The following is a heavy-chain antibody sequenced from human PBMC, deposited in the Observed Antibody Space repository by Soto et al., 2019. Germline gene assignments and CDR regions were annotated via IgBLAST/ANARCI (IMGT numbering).Heavy chain of an antibody. CDR1: GFTFSSYA. Sequence: QVQLVESGGGVVQPGRSLRLSCAASGFTFSSYATHWVRQAPGKGLEWVAVISYDGSNKYYADSVKGRFTISRDNSKNTLYLQMNSLRAEDTAVYYCARCKDGCKYYYYYYGMDVWGQWTTVTVSS. CDR2: ISYDGSNK. CDR3: ARCKDGCKYYYYYYGMDV. V-gene: IGHV3-30-3*01. D-gene: IGHD2-15*01. J-gene: IGHJ6*02.